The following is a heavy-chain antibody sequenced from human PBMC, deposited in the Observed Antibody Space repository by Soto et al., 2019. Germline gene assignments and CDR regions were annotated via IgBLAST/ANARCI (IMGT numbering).Heavy chain of an antibody. D-gene: IGHD2-2*01. CDR2: FDPEDGET. Sequence: ASVKVSCKVSGYTLTELSMHWVRQAPGKGLEWMGGFDPEDGETIYAQKFQGRVTMTEDTSTDTAYMELSSLRSEDTAVYYCATFFPVVPAARWFDPWGQGTLVTVSS. CDR1: GYTLTELS. V-gene: IGHV1-24*01. J-gene: IGHJ5*02. CDR3: ATFFPVVPAARWFDP.